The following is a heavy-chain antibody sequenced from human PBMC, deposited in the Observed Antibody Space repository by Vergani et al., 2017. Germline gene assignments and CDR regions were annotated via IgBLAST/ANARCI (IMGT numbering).Heavy chain of an antibody. V-gene: IGHV1-69*01. Sequence: QVQLVQSGAEVKKPGSSVKVSCKASGGTFSSYAISWVRQAPGQGLEWMGGIIPIFGTANYAQKFQGRVTITADESTSTAYMELSSLRSEDTAVYYCAXDHTYYYDSSGLSNYFDYWGQGTLVTVSS. J-gene: IGHJ4*02. D-gene: IGHD3-22*01. CDR2: IIPIFGTA. CDR3: AXDHTYYYDSSGLSNYFDY. CDR1: GGTFSSYA.